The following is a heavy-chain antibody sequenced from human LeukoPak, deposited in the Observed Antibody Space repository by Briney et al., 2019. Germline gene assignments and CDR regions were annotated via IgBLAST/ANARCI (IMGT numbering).Heavy chain of an antibody. D-gene: IGHD3-10*01. CDR3: ARGYGSGGLFPLDY. CDR2: ISAYNGNT. V-gene: IGHV1-18*01. J-gene: IGHJ4*02. Sequence: ASVKVSCKASGYTFTSYGISWVRQAPGQGLGWVGWISAYNGNTNYAQKLQGRVTMTTDTSTSTAYMELRSLRSDDTAVYYCARGYGSGGLFPLDYWGQGTLVTVSS. CDR1: GYTFTSYG.